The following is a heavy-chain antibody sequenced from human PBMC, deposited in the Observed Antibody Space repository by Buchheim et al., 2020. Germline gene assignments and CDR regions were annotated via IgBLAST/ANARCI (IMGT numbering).Heavy chain of an antibody. CDR2: ISGYSGDT. V-gene: IGHV1-18*01. CDR1: GYTFTRYG. Sequence: QVNLVQSGAEVKKPGASVRVSCKASGYTFTRYGISWVRQAPGQGLEWMGWISGYSGDTKYAQKFQGRITMTTHTSKTTAYMELRSLRSDDTAVYYYAREVDATTMARNWLDTWGQGTL. J-gene: IGHJ5*02. D-gene: IGHD4-11*01. CDR3: AREVDATTMARNWLDT.